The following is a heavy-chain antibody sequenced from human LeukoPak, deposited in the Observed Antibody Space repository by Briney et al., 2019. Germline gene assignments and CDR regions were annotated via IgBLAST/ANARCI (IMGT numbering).Heavy chain of an antibody. CDR3: TTDRDYYGSGSYCTPDYYYYYGMDV. V-gene: IGHV3-15*01. CDR2: IKSKTDGGTT. Sequence: GGSVRLSCAASGFTFSNAWMSWVRQAPGKGLEWVGRIKSKTDGGTTDYAAPVKGRFTISRDDSKNTLYLQMNSLKTEDTAVYYCTTDRDYYGSGSYCTPDYYYYYGMDVWGKGTTVTVSS. D-gene: IGHD3-10*01. J-gene: IGHJ6*04. CDR1: GFTFSNAW.